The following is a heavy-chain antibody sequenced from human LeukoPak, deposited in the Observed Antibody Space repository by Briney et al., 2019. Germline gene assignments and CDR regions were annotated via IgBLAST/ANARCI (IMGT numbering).Heavy chain of an antibody. J-gene: IGHJ6*03. CDR1: GYTFTSYY. D-gene: IGHD2-15*01. Sequence: AASVKVSCRASGYTFTSYYMHWVRQPPGQGLEWMGIINPSGGSTSYAQKFRGRVTMTRDMSTSTVYMELSSLRSEDTAVYYCARGLLARPYYYMDVWGKGTTVTVSS. CDR3: ARGLLARPYYYMDV. V-gene: IGHV1-46*01. CDR2: INPSGGST.